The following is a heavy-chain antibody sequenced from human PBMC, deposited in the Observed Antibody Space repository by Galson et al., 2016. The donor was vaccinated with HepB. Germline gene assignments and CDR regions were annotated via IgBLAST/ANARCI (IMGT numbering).Heavy chain of an antibody. Sequence: SLRLSCAASGFSFSSYSMNWVRQAPGKGLESVSCISTSSKYIYYADSVRGRFTISRDDAKNSLYLQMNSLRPEDTAVYYCARNSQGGDYDTYSFDNWGQGVLVTVSS. D-gene: IGHD4-17*01. J-gene: IGHJ4*02. CDR3: ARNSQGGDYDTYSFDN. CDR1: GFSFSSYS. V-gene: IGHV3-21*01. CDR2: ISTSSKYI.